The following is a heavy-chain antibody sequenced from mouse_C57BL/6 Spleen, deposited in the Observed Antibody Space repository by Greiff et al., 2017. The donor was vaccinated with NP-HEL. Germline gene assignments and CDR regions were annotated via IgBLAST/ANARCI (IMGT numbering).Heavy chain of an antibody. Sequence: QVQLQQPGAELVRPGSSVKLSCKASGYTFTSYWMHWVKQRPIQGLEWIGNIDPSDSETHYNQKFKDKATLTVDKSSSTAYMQLSSLTSEDSAVYYVAVGGYRGSNWDFDVWGTGTTVTVSS. V-gene: IGHV1-52*01. CDR3: AVGGYRGSNWDFDV. CDR1: GYTFTSYW. D-gene: IGHD1-1*02. CDR2: IDPSDSET. J-gene: IGHJ1*03.